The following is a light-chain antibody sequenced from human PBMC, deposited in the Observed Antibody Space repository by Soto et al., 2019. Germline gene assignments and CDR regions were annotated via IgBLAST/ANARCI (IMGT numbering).Light chain of an antibody. J-gene: IGKJ2*01. CDR2: TAS. CDR3: QQSYSTPYT. Sequence: DIQMTQSPSSLSASVGDRVTITCRASQSISSYLNWYQQKPGKAPKFLIYTASTLQSGVPSRFSGSGFGADFTLTISSLQPEDFATYYCQQSYSTPYTFGHGTKLEIK. V-gene: IGKV1-39*01. CDR1: QSISSY.